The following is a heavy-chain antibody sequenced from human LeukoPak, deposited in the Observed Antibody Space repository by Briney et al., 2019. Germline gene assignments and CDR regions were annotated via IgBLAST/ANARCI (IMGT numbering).Heavy chain of an antibody. J-gene: IGHJ3*02. V-gene: IGHV3-23*01. CDR2: ISASGSRT. CDR1: GFISNNYA. CDR3: AKDPNGDYIGGFDM. Sequence: GGSLRLSCEGSGFISNNYAMSWVRQAPGKRPEWVSGISASGSRTHYADSVKGRFIISRDSSKNMVFLQVNSLRVEDTALYFCAKDPNGDYIGGFDMWGQGTMVTVSS. D-gene: IGHD2-15*01.